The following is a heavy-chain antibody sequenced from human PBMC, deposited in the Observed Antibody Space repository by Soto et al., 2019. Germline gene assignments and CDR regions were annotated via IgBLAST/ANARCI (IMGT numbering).Heavy chain of an antibody. D-gene: IGHD3-22*01. CDR2: IFYTGST. V-gene: IGHV4-59*08. CDR3: ARNSTYYYDSSGYHHHYYFDY. J-gene: IGHJ4*02. CDR1: GGSISNYY. Sequence: SETLSLTCTVSGGSISNYYWSWIRQPPGKGLEWIAYIFYTGSTNYNPSLKSRVTISVDTSKNQFSLKLNFVTAADTAVYYCARNSTYYYDSSGYHHHYYFDYWGQGTLVTVSS.